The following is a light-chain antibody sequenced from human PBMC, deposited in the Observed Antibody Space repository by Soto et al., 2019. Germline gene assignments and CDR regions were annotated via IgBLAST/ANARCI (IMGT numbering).Light chain of an antibody. CDR2: DAS. Sequence: ETVLTHSPATLSLSPGERATLSCRASQSVSIYLAWYQQKPGQAPRLLIYDASKRAPGVPARFSGSGSGTDFSLTISSLEPEDFGVYYCQQRSNWVFGPGTKVDI. J-gene: IGKJ3*01. CDR1: QSVSIY. CDR3: QQRSNWV. V-gene: IGKV3-11*01.